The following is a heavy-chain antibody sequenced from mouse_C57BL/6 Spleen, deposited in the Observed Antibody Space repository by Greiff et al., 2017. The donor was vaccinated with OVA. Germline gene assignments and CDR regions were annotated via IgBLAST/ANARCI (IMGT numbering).Heavy chain of an antibody. V-gene: IGHV2-2*01. D-gene: IGHD1-1*01. CDR3: ARNTFYYHGSSHYFDY. Sequence: QVQLQQSGPGLVQPSQSLSITCTVSGFSLTSYGVHWVRQSPGKGLEWLGVIWSGGSTDYNAAFISRLSISKDNSKSQVFFKMNSLQADDTAIYYCARNTFYYHGSSHYFDYWGQGTTLTVSS. J-gene: IGHJ2*01. CDR1: GFSLTSYG. CDR2: IWSGGST.